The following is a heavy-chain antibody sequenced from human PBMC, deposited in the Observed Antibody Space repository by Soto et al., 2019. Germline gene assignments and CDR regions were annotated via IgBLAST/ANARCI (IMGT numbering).Heavy chain of an antibody. CDR1: GFTFSSYG. V-gene: IGHV3-30*18. D-gene: IGHD1-26*01. CDR3: AKDGNGSYPFDY. CDR2: ISYDGSNK. J-gene: IGHJ4*02. Sequence: GGSLRLSCAASGFTFSSYGMHWVRQAPGKGLEWVAVISYDGSNKYYADSVKGRFTISRDNSKNTLYLQMNSLRAEDTAVYYCAKDGNGSYPFDYWGQGTLVTVSS.